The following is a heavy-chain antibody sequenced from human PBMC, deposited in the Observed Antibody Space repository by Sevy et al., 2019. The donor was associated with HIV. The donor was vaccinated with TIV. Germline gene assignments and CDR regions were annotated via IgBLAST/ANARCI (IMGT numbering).Heavy chain of an antibody. J-gene: IGHJ5*02. Sequence: GGSLRLSCEASGFSFSDYNMDWVRQAPGRGLEWLGRSGNKANIYTTQYAASVKGRFRISRDDLKNSLSLQMNSLNTEDTAVYYCARELWYGELGGWFDPWGQGTLVTVSS. CDR2: SGNKANIYTT. V-gene: IGHV3-72*01. CDR3: ARELWYGELGGWFDP. D-gene: IGHD3-10*01. CDR1: GFSFSDYN.